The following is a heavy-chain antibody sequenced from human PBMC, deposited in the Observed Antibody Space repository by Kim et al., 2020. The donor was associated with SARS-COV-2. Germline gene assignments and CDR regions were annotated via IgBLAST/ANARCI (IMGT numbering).Heavy chain of an antibody. CDR2: IYYSGST. CDR3: ARPRGGSSHGDAFDI. J-gene: IGHJ3*02. Sequence: SETLSLTCTVSGGSVSSGSYYWSWIRQPPGKGLEWIGYIYYSGSTNYNPSLKSRVTISVDTSKNQFSLKLSSVTAADTAVYYCARPRGGSSHGDAFDIWGQGTMVTVSS. V-gene: IGHV4-61*01. CDR1: GGSVSSGSYY. D-gene: IGHD2-15*01.